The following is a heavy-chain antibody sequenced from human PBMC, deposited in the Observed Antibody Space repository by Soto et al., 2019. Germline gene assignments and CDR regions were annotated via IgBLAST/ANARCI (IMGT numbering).Heavy chain of an antibody. J-gene: IGHJ6*03. V-gene: IGHV3-23*01. CDR3: AKIADPDYDYIWGTLLSYYMDV. CDR1: GFTFSSYA. D-gene: IGHD3-16*01. CDR2: ISGSGGST. Sequence: GGSLRLSCAASGFTFSSYAMSWVRQAPGKGLEWVSAISGSGGSTYYADSVKGRFTISRGNSKNTLYLQMNSLRAEDTAVYYCAKIADPDYDYIWGTLLSYYMDVWGKGTTVTVSS.